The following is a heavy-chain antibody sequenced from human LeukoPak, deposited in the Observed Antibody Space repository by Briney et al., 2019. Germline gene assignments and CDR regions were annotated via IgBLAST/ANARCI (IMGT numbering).Heavy chain of an antibody. CDR1: GGSIGSSSYY. Sequence: PSETLSLTCTVSGGSIGSSSYYWGWIRQPPGKGLEWIGSIYYSGSTYYNPSLKSRVTISVDTSKNQFSLKLSSVTAADTAVYYCARTDNSILPEYYFDYWGQGTLVTVSS. D-gene: IGHD3-3*02. CDR2: IYYSGST. V-gene: IGHV4-39*01. J-gene: IGHJ4*02. CDR3: ARTDNSILPEYYFDY.